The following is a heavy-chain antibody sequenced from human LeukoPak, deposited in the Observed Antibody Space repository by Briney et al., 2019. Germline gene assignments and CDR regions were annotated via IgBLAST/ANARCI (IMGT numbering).Heavy chain of an antibody. CDR1: GGSISSSSYY. J-gene: IGHJ5*01. D-gene: IGHD6-6*01. V-gene: IGHV4-39*01. Sequence: SETLSLTCTVSGGSISSSSYYWGWIRQPPGKGLEWIGSIYYSGSTYYNPSLKSRVTISVDTSKNQFSLKLNSVTAADTAVYYCARHTTLSIAAPFDSWGQGTLVTVSS. CDR3: ARHTTLSIAAPFDS. CDR2: IYYSGST.